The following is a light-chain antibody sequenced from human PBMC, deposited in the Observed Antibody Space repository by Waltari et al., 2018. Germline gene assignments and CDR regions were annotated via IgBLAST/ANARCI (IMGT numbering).Light chain of an antibody. CDR1: SNDIVTYKF. CDR3: CSYVTGDTWV. Sequence: QSALTHPASVSGSPGQSITISCTGTSNDIVTYKFVSWYQQHPGKAPKLIIYEFNQRPSGISNRFSGSKSGNTAALTISVLQTEDEADYFCCSYVTGDTWVFGGGTKVAVL. J-gene: IGLJ3*02. V-gene: IGLV2-23*02. CDR2: EFN.